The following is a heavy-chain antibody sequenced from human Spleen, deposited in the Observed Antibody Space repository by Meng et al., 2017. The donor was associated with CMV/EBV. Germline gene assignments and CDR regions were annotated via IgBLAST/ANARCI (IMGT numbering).Heavy chain of an antibody. CDR2: IHYSGST. J-gene: IGHJ6*02. V-gene: IGHV4-39*02. D-gene: IGHD3-16*02. Sequence: SETLSLTCPVSGGSISSSSYFWGWIRQPPGKGLEWIGTIHYSGSTYYNPSLESRVTMSVDTSVNQFSLKLTSVTAADTAVYYCARGSVIYGMDVWGQGTTVTISS. CDR3: ARGSVIYGMDV. CDR1: GGSISSSSYF.